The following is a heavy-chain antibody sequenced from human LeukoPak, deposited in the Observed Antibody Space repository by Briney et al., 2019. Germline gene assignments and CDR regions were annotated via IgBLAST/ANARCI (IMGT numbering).Heavy chain of an antibody. CDR2: IIPIFGTA. J-gene: IGHJ5*02. Sequence: SVKVSCKASGGTFSSYAISWVRQAPGQGLEWMGGIIPIFGTANYAQKSQGRVTITADESTSTAYMELSSLRSEDTAVYYCTTYYYDSSGYPRRFDPWGQGTLVTVSS. D-gene: IGHD3-22*01. V-gene: IGHV1-69*01. CDR1: GGTFSSYA. CDR3: TTYYYDSSGYPRRFDP.